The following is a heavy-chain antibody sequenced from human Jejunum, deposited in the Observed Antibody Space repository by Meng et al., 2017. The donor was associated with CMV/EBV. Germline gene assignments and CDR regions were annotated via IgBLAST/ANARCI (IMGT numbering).Heavy chain of an antibody. CDR1: GFNVSNYY. D-gene: IGHD4-23*01. V-gene: IGHV3-53*05. Sequence: AGFNVSNYYMSWVRQAPGKGLEWVTSLYSGGATYYTHSVVGRFTVSRDTSKNTLYLQMNNLRTDDSAIYYCARDGGTTVATYIDFWGQGSLVTVSS. CDR2: LYSGGAT. CDR3: ARDGGTTVATYIDF. J-gene: IGHJ4*02.